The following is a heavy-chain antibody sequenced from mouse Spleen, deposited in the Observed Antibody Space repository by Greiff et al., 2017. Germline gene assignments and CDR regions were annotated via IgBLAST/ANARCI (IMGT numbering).Heavy chain of an antibody. Sequence: QVQLQQSGPELVKPGASVKISCKASGYAFSSSWMNWVKQRPGKGLEWIGRIYPGDGDTNYNGKFKGKATLTADKSSSTAYMQLSSLTSEDSAVYFCARETNYGSRGGAMDYWGQGTSVTVSS. D-gene: IGHD1-1*01. J-gene: IGHJ4*01. CDR2: IYPGDGDT. CDR3: ARETNYGSRGGAMDY. V-gene: IGHV1-82*01. CDR1: GYAFSSSW.